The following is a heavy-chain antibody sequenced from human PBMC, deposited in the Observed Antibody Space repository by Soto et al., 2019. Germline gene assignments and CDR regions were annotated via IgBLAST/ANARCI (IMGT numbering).Heavy chain of an antibody. CDR1: GFTFSSYG. D-gene: IGHD3-9*01. V-gene: IGHV3-33*01. CDR2: IWYDGSNK. Sequence: GGSLRLSCAASGFTFSSYGMHWVRQAPGKGLEWVAVIWYDGSNKYYADSVKGRFTISRDNSKNTLYLQMNSLRAEDTAVYYCARGGDILTGPIYYYGMDVWGQGTTVTVSS. J-gene: IGHJ6*02. CDR3: ARGGDILTGPIYYYGMDV.